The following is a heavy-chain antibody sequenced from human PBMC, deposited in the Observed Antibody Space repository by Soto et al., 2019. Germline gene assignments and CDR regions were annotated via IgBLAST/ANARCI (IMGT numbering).Heavy chain of an antibody. Sequence: GGALRLSCVASGFTFRRYTMNWVRPAPGKGLEWVSAIRGFSPYTFYADSLKGRFTISRDNAKNSLYLQMNSLRAEDTAVYYCARDRGYDAHDYYYNAMDVWGQGTTVTVSS. J-gene: IGHJ6*02. D-gene: IGHD2-15*01. CDR2: IRGFSPYT. V-gene: IGHV3-21*01. CDR3: ARDRGYDAHDYYYNAMDV. CDR1: GFTFRRYT.